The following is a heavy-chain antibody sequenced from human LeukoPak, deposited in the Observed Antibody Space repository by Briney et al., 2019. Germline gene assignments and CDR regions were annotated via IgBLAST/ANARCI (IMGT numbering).Heavy chain of an antibody. CDR1: GFTFSNYR. CDR2: ISSSSIYI. CDR3: ARGRDGYNLVDAFDV. J-gene: IGHJ3*01. Sequence: GGSLRLSCAASGFTFSNYRMNWVRQAPGKGLEWVSSISSSSIYIYYADSLKGRFTISRDNAKNSLYLQMNSLRAEDTAVSYCARGRDGYNLVDAFDVWGQGIMVTVSS. V-gene: IGHV3-21*01. D-gene: IGHD5-24*01.